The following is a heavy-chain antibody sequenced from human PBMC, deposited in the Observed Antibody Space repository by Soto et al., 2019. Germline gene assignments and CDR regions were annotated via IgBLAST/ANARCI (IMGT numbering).Heavy chain of an antibody. CDR2: ISYDGSNK. Sequence: QVQLVESGGGVVQPGRSLRLSCAASGFTFSSYAMHWVRQAPGKGLEWVAVISYDGSNKYYADSVKGRFTISRDNSKNTLYLQMNSLRAEDTAVYYCARGLVVGGAVAVFDYCGQGTLVTVSS. CDR3: ARGLVVGGAVAVFDY. D-gene: IGHD6-19*01. V-gene: IGHV3-30-3*01. CDR1: GFTFSSYA. J-gene: IGHJ4*02.